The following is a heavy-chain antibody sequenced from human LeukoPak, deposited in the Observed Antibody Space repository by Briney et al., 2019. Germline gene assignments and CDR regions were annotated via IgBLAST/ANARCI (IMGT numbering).Heavy chain of an antibody. Sequence: GASVKVSCKASGGTFSSYAITWVRQAPGQGLEWMGGIIPFFGTANYAQKFQGRVTITADESTSTAYMELSSLRSEDTAVYYCARAVLLLRYQLLSHLDVWGRGATVTVSS. CDR3: ARAVLLLRYQLLSHLDV. CDR1: GGTFSSYA. D-gene: IGHD2-2*01. V-gene: IGHV1-69*13. J-gene: IGHJ6*04. CDR2: IIPFFGTA.